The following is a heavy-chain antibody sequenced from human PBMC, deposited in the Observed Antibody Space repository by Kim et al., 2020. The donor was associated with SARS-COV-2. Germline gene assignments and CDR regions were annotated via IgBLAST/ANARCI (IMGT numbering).Heavy chain of an antibody. J-gene: IGHJ6*02. CDR3: ARDRKTWFGKVYYYYGMDV. D-gene: IGHD3-10*01. Sequence: SVKVSCKASGGTFSSYAISWVRQAPGQGLEWMGGIIPIFGTANYAQKFQGRVTITADESTSTAYMELSSLRSEDTAVYYCARDRKTWFGKVYYYYGMDVWGQGTTVTVSS. CDR2: IIPIFGTA. V-gene: IGHV1-69*13. CDR1: GGTFSSYA.